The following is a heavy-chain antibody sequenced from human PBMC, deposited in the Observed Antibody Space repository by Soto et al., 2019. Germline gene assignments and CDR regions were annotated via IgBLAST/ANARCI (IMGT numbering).Heavy chain of an antibody. J-gene: IGHJ3*02. CDR2: IYYSGST. Sequence: SETLSLTCTVSGGSISGSSYYWGWIRQPPGKGLEWIGSIYYSGSTYYNPSLKSRVTISVDTSKNQFSLKLSSVTAADTAVYYCARPVSWQWLVRGGAFDIWGQGTMVTVSS. CDR3: ARPVSWQWLVRGGAFDI. D-gene: IGHD6-19*01. CDR1: GGSISGSSYY. V-gene: IGHV4-39*01.